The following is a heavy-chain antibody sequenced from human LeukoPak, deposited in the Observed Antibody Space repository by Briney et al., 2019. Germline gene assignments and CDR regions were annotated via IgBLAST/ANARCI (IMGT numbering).Heavy chain of an antibody. CDR3: ARDRRDFWSGYSLYYYYGMDV. D-gene: IGHD3-3*01. Sequence: SETLSLTCTVSGGSISSYYWSWIRQPPGKGLEWIGYIYYSGSTNYNPSLKSRDTISVDTSKNQFSLKLSSVTAADTAVYYCARDRRDFWSGYSLYYYYGMDVWGQGTTVTVSS. J-gene: IGHJ6*02. CDR1: GGSISSYY. CDR2: IYYSGST. V-gene: IGHV4-59*01.